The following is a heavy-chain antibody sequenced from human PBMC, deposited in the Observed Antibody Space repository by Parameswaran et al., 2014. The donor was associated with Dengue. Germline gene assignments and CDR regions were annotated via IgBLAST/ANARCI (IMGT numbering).Heavy chain of an antibody. Sequence: WIRQPPGKGLEWVSAISGSGGSTYYADSVKGRFTISRDNSKNTLYLQMNSLRAEDTAVYYCAKTGRLAVGYWGQGTLVTVSS. CDR2: ISGSGGST. D-gene: IGHD6-19*01. V-gene: IGHV3-23*01. CDR3: AKTGRLAVGY. J-gene: IGHJ4*02.